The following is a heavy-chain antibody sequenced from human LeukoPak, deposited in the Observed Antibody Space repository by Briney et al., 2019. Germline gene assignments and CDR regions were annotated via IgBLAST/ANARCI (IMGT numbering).Heavy chain of an antibody. Sequence: PSETLSLTCAVYGGSFSGYYWSWIRQPPGKGLEWIGEINHSGSTNYNPSLKSRVTISVDTSKNQFSLKLSSVTAADTAVYYCARLATVTTSYYYYMDVWGKGTTVTISS. D-gene: IGHD4-17*01. CDR1: GGSFSGYY. CDR2: INHSGST. V-gene: IGHV4-34*01. J-gene: IGHJ6*03. CDR3: ARLATVTTSYYYYMDV.